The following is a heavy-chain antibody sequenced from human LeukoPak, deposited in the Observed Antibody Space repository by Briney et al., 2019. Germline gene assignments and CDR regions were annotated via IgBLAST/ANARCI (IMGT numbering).Heavy chain of an antibody. CDR3: ARDASRYSSSWYYFDY. CDR1: GFTFSSYA. J-gene: IGHJ4*02. D-gene: IGHD6-13*01. V-gene: IGHV3-30*04. Sequence: GRSLRLSCAASGFTFSSYAMHWVRQAPGKGLEWVAVISYDGSNKYYADSVKGRFTTSRDNSKNTLYLQMNSLRAEDTAVYYCARDASRYSSSWYYFDYWGQGTLVTVSS. CDR2: ISYDGSNK.